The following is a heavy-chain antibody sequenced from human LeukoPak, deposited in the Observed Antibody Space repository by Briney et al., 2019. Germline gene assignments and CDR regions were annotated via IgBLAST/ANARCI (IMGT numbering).Heavy chain of an antibody. D-gene: IGHD5-12*01. V-gene: IGHV3-23*01. J-gene: IGHJ4*02. Sequence: GGSLRLSCAASGFTFSNNAMTWVRQAPGKGLEWVSAISGSGRGTYYADSVRGRFTISRDNSKNMLYLQMNSLRTEDTAVYYCAKVGSGNDYYWGQGTLVTVSS. CDR1: GFTFSNNA. CDR2: ISGSGRGT. CDR3: AKVGSGNDYY.